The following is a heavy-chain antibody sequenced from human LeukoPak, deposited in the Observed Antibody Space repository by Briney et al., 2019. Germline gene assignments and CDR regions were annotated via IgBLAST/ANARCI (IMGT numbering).Heavy chain of an antibody. J-gene: IGHJ4*02. Sequence: GGSLRLSCAASGFTFSYHTFNWLRQAPGKGLEWLSSISSSSTYIYYSDSVKGRFVISRDDAQDSVYLEMNSLRVEDTAIYYCARVPESTWTSLDYFDYWGPGTLVAVSS. CDR1: GFTFSYHT. CDR2: ISSSSTYI. D-gene: IGHD3/OR15-3a*01. V-gene: IGHV3-21*03. CDR3: ARVPESTWTSLDYFDY.